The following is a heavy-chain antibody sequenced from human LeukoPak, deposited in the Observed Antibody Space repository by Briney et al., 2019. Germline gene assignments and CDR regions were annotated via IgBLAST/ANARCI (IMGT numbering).Heavy chain of an antibody. CDR2: INPNSGGT. Sequence: ASVKVSCKASGYTFTGYYMHWVRQAPGQGLEWMGWINPNSGGTNYAQKFQGRVTMTRDTSISTAYMELSRLRSDDTAVYYCARGGPTGTYYYYGMDVWGQGTTVTVSS. V-gene: IGHV1-2*02. J-gene: IGHJ6*02. CDR1: GYTFTGYY. CDR3: ARGGPTGTYYYYGMDV. D-gene: IGHD1-1*01.